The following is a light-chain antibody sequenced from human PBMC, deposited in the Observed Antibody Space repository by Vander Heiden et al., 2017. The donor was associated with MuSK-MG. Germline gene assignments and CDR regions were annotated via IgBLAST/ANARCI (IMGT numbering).Light chain of an antibody. CDR1: RTISIY. J-gene: IGKJ4*01. CDR3: QQADTTPLA. V-gene: IGKV1-39*01. Sequence: DIQMTQSPSSLSASVGDRVTITCRASRTISIYLKWYQQKPGKAPKLLIYGASSVESGTDFTLSISMLQPEHLATYFCQQADTTPLAFGGGTKVELK. CDR2: GAS.